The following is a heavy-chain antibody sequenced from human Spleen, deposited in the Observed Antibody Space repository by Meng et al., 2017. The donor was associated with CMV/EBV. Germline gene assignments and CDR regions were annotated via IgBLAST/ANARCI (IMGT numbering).Heavy chain of an antibody. CDR3: GRGGSSAWYYYYAVDV. CDR1: GYTFNNYG. V-gene: IGHV1-18*01. D-gene: IGHD2-2*01. CDR2: ITTYNGDT. Sequence: ASVKVSCKASGYTFNNYGITWVRQAPGQGLEWMGWITTYNGDTTYAQKLQGRVTVTTDTSTSTAYMELRSLRSDDTAVYYCGRGGSSAWYYYYAVDVWAKGPRSPSP. J-gene: IGHJ6*02.